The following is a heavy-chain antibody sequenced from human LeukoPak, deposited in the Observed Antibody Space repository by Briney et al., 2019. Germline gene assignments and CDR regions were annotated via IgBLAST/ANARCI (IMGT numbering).Heavy chain of an antibody. Sequence: GGTLRLSCAASGFNFSSYGMTWVRQAPGKGLEWVSIISGSGRDTYYADSVKGRFTISRDKSKNTLYLQMNSLRAEDTAVYYCARDTAMVLYDYYMDVWGKGTTVTVSS. J-gene: IGHJ6*03. V-gene: IGHV3-23*01. CDR1: GFNFSSYG. CDR2: ISGSGRDT. D-gene: IGHD5-18*01. CDR3: ARDTAMVLYDYYMDV.